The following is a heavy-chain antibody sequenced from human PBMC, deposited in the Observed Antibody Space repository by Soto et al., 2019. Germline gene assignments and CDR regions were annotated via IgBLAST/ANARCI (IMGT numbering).Heavy chain of an antibody. D-gene: IGHD3-3*01. V-gene: IGHV1-8*01. CDR1: GYTFTSYD. CDR2: MNPNSGNT. CDR3: ARRGTGFWSGYSYYYYYMDV. J-gene: IGHJ6*03. Sequence: ASVKVSCKASGYTFTSYDINWVRQATGQGLEWMGWMNPNSGNTGYAQKFQGRVTMTRNTSISTAYMELSSLRSEGTAVYYCARRGTGFWSGYSYYYYYMDVWGKGTTVTVSS.